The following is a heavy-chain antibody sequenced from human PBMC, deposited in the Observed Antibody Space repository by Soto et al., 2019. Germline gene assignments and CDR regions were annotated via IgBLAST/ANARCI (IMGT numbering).Heavy chain of an antibody. V-gene: IGHV3-33*01. D-gene: IGHD6-19*01. J-gene: IGHJ4*02. CDR1: GFTFSSYG. CDR3: ARGPKPVAGYTKTALDY. CDR2: IWYDGSNK. Sequence: QVQLVESGGGVVQPGRSLRLSCAASGFTFSSYGMHWVRQAPGKGLEWVAVIWYDGSNKYYADSVKGRFTISRDNSKNTLYLQMNSLRVEDTAVYYCARGPKPVAGYTKTALDYWGQGTLVTVSS.